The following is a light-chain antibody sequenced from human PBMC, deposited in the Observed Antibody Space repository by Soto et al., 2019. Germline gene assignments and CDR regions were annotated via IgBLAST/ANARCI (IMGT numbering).Light chain of an antibody. J-gene: IGLJ7*01. CDR1: TGAVTSGYY. CDR2: STS. V-gene: IGLV7-43*01. Sequence: QTVVTQEPSLTVSPGGTVTLTCASSTGAVTSGYYPSWFQQKPGQAPRALIYSTSNKNSWTPARFSGSLLGGKAALTLSGVQPEDEADYYCLLYDGGAWVFGGGTQLTVL. CDR3: LLYDGGAWV.